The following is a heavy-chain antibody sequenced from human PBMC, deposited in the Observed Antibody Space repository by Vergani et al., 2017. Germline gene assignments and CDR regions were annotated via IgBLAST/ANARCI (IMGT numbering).Heavy chain of an antibody. CDR2: IYHSGST. J-gene: IGHJ5*02. V-gene: IGHV4-38-2*02. Sequence: QVQLQESGPGLVKPSETLSLTCTVSGYSISSGYYWGWIRQPPGKGLEWIGSIYHSGSTYYNPSLNSRVTISVDTSKNQFSLKLSAVTAADTAVYYCARGPWFDPWGQGTLVTVSS. CDR1: GYSISSGYY. CDR3: ARGPWFDP.